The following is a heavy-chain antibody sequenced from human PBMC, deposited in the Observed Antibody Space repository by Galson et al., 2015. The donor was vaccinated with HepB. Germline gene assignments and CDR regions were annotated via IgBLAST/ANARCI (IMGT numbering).Heavy chain of an antibody. CDR3: VKYPIPGGEGGAYFDY. D-gene: IGHD2-21*01. V-gene: IGHV3-23*01. J-gene: IGHJ4*02. CDR2: ISSSHSTT. Sequence: SLRLSCAASGFTFSTYAMTWVRQAPGKGLEWVSLISSSHSTTNYADSVKGRFTISRDNSKNTLYLQMNSLRAEDTAVYFCVKYPIPGGEGGAYFDYWGQGTLVTVSS. CDR1: GFTFSTYA.